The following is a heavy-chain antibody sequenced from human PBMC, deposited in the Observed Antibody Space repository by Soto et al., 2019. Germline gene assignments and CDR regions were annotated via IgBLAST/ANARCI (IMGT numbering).Heavy chain of an antibody. CDR3: AREGGSVRPDWYVNV. D-gene: IGHD1-26*01. J-gene: IGHJ2*01. V-gene: IGHV4-30-2*01. CDR2: IFHSGST. Sequence: QLQLQESGSGLVKPSQTLSLTCAVSGGSISSGCYSWSCLRQPPGKGMEWIGYIFHSGSTYSNPSLTSRVIISVDGSTDHFSLGLSSVTAADPAVYYCAREGGSVRPDWYVNVRGRGNLGTVSS. CDR1: GGSISSGCYS.